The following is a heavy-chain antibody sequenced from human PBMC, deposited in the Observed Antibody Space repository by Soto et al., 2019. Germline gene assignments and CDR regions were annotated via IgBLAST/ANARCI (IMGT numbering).Heavy chain of an antibody. V-gene: IGHV3-53*01. J-gene: IGHJ4*02. CDR3: ARDFTGYFDY. CDR1: GFNFINSY. Sequence: GGSLRLSCAASGFNFINSYMSWVRQAPGKGLEWVSVIYSGGSTFYADSVKGRFTISRDNSNSKVSLEMNNLRAEDTAVYYCARDFTGYFDYWGQGALVTV. CDR2: IYSGGST.